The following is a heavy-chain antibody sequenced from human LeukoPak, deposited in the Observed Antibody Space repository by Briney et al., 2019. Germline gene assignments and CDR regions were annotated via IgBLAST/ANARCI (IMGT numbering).Heavy chain of an antibody. CDR2: IHSYNGNK. CDR1: GYTFTRYG. CDR3: ARDYCSSTSCTLGYYYMDV. V-gene: IGHV1-18*01. J-gene: IGHJ6*03. D-gene: IGHD2-2*01. Sequence: GASVNVSFKSSGYTFTRYGISWVRQAPGEELAWMGCIHSYNGNKNYAQKRQGRVTMTTDTSTSTAYMELRSLRSDDTAVYYCARDYCSSTSCTLGYYYMDVWGKGTTVTVSS.